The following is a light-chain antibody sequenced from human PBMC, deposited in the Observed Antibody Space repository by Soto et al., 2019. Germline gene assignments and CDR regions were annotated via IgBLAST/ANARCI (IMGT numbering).Light chain of an antibody. CDR1: SSDVGGYNY. V-gene: IGLV2-14*03. CDR2: DVS. J-gene: IGLJ1*01. CDR3: TSYTTTGTYV. Sequence: QSVLTEPASVSGAPGQSITISCTGTSSDVGGYNYVSWYQHHPGKAPKLMIYDVSSRPSGVSDRFSGSKSGNTASLTISGLQAEDEADSYCTSYTTTGTYVFATGTKVTVL.